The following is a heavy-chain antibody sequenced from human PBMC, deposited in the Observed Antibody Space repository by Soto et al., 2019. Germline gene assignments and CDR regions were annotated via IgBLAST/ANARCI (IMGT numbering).Heavy chain of an antibody. CDR2: IKQDGSEN. CDR1: GFTFFSYW. CDR3: ARTLNGALYH. Sequence: GGSLRLSCAASGFTFFSYWMTWVRQAPGRGLEWVANIKQDGSENYYVGSVKGRFTISRDNAKNSLYLQMDSLRVEDTAMYYCARTLNGALYHWGQGTLVTVSS. D-gene: IGHD2-8*01. J-gene: IGHJ4*02. V-gene: IGHV3-7*05.